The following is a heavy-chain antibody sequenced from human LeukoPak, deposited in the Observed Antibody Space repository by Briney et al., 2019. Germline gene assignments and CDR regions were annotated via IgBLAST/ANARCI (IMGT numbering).Heavy chain of an antibody. CDR2: ISAYNGNT. V-gene: IGHV1-18*01. D-gene: IGHD2-2*01. CDR1: GYTFTSYG. Sequence: ASVKVSCKASGYTFTSYGISWVRQAPGQGLEWMGWISAYNGNTNYAQKLQGRVTMTTDTSTSTAYMELRSLRSDDTAVYYCARVEGGVVVPAVPYYFDYWGQGTLVTVPS. CDR3: ARVEGGVVVPAVPYYFDY. J-gene: IGHJ4*02.